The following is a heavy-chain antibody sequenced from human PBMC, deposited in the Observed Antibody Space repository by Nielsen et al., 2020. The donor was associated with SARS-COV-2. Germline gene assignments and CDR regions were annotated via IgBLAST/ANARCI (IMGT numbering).Heavy chain of an antibody. CDR2: IYSGDST. V-gene: IGHV3-53*01. CDR1: GFTVSSKY. CDR3: ARVNAYGGGGSLLYYGMDV. J-gene: IGHJ6*02. Sequence: GESLKISCAASGFTVSSKYMSWVRQAPGKGLQWVSVIYSGDSTYYADSVRGRFTISRDNSKNTLYLQMNSLRAEDTAVYYCARVNAYGGGGSLLYYGMDVWGQGTTVTVSS. D-gene: IGHD4-23*01.